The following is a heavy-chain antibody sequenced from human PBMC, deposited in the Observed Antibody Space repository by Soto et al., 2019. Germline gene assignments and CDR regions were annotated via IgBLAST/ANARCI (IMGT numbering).Heavy chain of an antibody. J-gene: IGHJ6*02. V-gene: IGHV3-30*18. CDR2: ISYDGSNK. CDR3: AKLDHRDLRSSWDVAHGIDV. Sequence: QVQLVESGGGVVQPGRSLRLSCAASGFTFSSYGMHWVRQAPGKGLEWVAVISYDGSNKYYADSVKGRFTISRDNSKNTLYLQMNSLGAEVTAVYYCAKLDHRDLRSSWDVAHGIDVWGQGTTVTVSS. D-gene: IGHD6-13*01. CDR1: GFTFSSYG.